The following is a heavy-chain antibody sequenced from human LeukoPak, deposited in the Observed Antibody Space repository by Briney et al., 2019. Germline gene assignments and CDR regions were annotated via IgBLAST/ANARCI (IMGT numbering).Heavy chain of an antibody. CDR2: IYYSGST. D-gene: IGHD3-9*01. Sequence: SETLSLTCTVSGYSISSGYYWGWIRQPPGKGLEWIGSIYYSGSTYYNPSLKSRVTISVDTSKNQFSLKLSSVTAADTAVYYCARVRRDYDILTGYSPFDYWGQGTLVTVSS. CDR3: ARVRRDYDILTGYSPFDY. J-gene: IGHJ4*02. CDR1: GYSISSGYY. V-gene: IGHV4-38-2*02.